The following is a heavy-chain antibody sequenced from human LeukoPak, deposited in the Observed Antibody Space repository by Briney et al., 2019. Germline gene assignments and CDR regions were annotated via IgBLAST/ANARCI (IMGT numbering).Heavy chain of an antibody. V-gene: IGHV4-39*06. D-gene: IGHD4-17*01. CDR1: DGSISGTPYY. CDR3: ARVTKYDNSRNNYYMDV. CDR2: IYYSGTV. Sequence: SETLSLTCTVSDGSISGTPYYWGWFRQPPGKGPEWIGNIYYSGTVYYNPPLKSRVTISVDTSKNQFPLKLSSVTAADTAVYFCARVTKYDNSRNNYYMDVWGKGTTVTVSS. J-gene: IGHJ6*03.